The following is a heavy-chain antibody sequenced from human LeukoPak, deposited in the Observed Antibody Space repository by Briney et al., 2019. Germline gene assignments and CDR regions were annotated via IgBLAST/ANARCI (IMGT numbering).Heavy chain of an antibody. CDR2: MSPNSGDT. D-gene: IGHD6-25*01. J-gene: IGHJ4*02. CDR3: ARRMGSANDY. Sequence: ASVKVSCKASGYTFTSYDINWVRQATGQGLEWLGWMSPNSGDTGYAQKFQGRVTMTSDSSISTAYMELSSLRSEDTAVYYCARRMGSANDYWGQGTLVTVSS. V-gene: IGHV1-8*01. CDR1: GYTFTSYD.